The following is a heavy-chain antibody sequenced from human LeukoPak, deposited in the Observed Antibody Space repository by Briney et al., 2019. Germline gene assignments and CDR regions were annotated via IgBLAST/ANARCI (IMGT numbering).Heavy chain of an antibody. V-gene: IGHV3-30*02. D-gene: IGHD3-22*01. CDR1: GFTFSSYG. CDR2: IRYDGSNK. J-gene: IGHJ4*02. Sequence: GGSLRLSCAASGFTFSSYGMHWVRQAPGKGLEWVAFIRYDGSNKYYADSVKDRFTISRDNSKNTLYLQMNSLRAEDTAVYYCAKDTRTFYYDSSGYYWGQGTLVTVSS. CDR3: AKDTRTFYYDSSGYY.